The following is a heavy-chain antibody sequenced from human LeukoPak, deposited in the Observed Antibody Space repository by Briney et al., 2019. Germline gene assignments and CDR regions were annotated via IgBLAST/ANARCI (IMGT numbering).Heavy chain of an antibody. V-gene: IGHV3-43*01. J-gene: IGHJ4*02. CDR3: AKDSNTGGYSFGS. Sequence: PGGSLRLSCAASGFTFDDYTMHWVRQAPGKGLEWVSLISWDGGITYYADSVRGRFTISRDNGKNSLSLEMNSLRTEDTALYYCAKDSNTGGYSFGSWGQGTLVTVTS. D-gene: IGHD5-12*01. CDR1: GFTFDDYT. CDR2: ISWDGGIT.